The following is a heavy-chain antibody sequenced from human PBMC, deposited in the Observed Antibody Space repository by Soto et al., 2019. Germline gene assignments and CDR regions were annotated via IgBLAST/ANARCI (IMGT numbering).Heavy chain of an antibody. CDR3: ARGPIWSGYKAYGFDI. CDR2: INHSGTT. J-gene: IGHJ3*02. CDR1: GGSFSGYY. Sequence: PSETLSLTCAVYGGSFSGYYWIWIRQPPGKGLEWIGEINHSGTTNYNPSLKSRVTISVDTSKNQFSVKLSSVTAADTAVYYCARGPIWSGYKAYGFDIWGQGTMVTVSS. V-gene: IGHV4-34*01. D-gene: IGHD3-3*01.